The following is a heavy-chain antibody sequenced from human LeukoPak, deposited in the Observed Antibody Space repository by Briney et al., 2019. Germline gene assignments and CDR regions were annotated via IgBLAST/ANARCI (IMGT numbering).Heavy chain of an antibody. Sequence: PSETLSLTCTVSGGSISSSSYYWGWIRQPPGKGLEWIGSIYYSGSTYYNPSLKSRVTISVDTSKNQFSLKLSSVTAADTAVYYCAPERELVFGYWGQGTLVTVSS. CDR1: GGSISSSSYY. J-gene: IGHJ4*02. CDR3: APERELVFGY. D-gene: IGHD1-26*01. V-gene: IGHV4-39*07. CDR2: IYYSGST.